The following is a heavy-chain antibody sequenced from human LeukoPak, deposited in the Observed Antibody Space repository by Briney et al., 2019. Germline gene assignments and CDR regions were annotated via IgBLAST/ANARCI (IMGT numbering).Heavy chain of an antibody. D-gene: IGHD6-13*01. Sequence: ASVKVSCKASGYTLTSYYMHWVRQAPGQGLEWMGIINPSGGSTSYAQKFQGRVTMTRDTSTSTVYMELSSLRSEDTAVYYCARDWDIIAAAMGDLDYWGQGTLVTVSS. CDR3: ARDWDIIAAAMGDLDY. V-gene: IGHV1-46*01. CDR2: INPSGGST. J-gene: IGHJ4*02. CDR1: GYTLTSYY.